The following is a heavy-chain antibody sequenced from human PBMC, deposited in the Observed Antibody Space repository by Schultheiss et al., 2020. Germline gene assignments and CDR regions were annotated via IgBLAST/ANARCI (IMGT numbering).Heavy chain of an antibody. Sequence: GGSLRLSCAASGFTFSSSEMNWVRQAPGKGLEWLSHISSSGSTIYYADSVKGRFTISRVNAKNSLYLQMNSLRAEDTAVYYCAPPAVVLAATYWGQGTLVTVSS. CDR1: GFTFSSSE. D-gene: IGHD2-15*01. CDR2: ISSSGSTI. CDR3: APPAVVLAATY. V-gene: IGHV3-48*03. J-gene: IGHJ4*02.